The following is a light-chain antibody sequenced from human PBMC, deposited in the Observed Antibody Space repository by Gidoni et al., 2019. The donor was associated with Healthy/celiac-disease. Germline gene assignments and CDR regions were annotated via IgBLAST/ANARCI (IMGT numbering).Light chain of an antibody. CDR2: AAS. J-gene: IGKJ1*01. V-gene: IGKV1-39*01. CDR3: QQSYSTPRT. CDR1: QSISSY. Sequence: DIQMTQSPSSLSASVGDRVTITCRASQSISSYLNWYQQKPGKAPKLLIYAASSLQSGVPSRFSGSGSGTDFTLTISSLQPEYFATYYCQQSYSTPRTFSQXTKVEIK.